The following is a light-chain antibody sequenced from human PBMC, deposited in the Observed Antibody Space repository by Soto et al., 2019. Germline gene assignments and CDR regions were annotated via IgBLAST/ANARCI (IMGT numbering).Light chain of an antibody. CDR3: QQYYSLPWT. CDR2: WAS. J-gene: IGKJ1*01. CDR1: RGVLNTSNNKDS. V-gene: IGKV4-1*01. Sequence: DIVMTQSPESLAVSLGERATINCTSRRGVLNTSNNKDSVAWYQQKPGQPPKLLTYWASTRESGVPDRFSGSGSGTDFTLTISSLQAEDVAVYYCQQYYSLPWTFGQGTKVEIK.